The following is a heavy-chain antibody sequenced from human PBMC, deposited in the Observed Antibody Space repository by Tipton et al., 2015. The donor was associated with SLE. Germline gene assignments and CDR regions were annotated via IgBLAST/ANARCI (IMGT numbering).Heavy chain of an antibody. D-gene: IGHD1-20*01. CDR2: INPNSGGT. J-gene: IGHJ3*02. CDR3: ARLNWNDGDAFDI. CDR1: GFTFSSYG. V-gene: IGHV1-2*02. Sequence: SCAASGFTFSSYGMHWVRQAPGQGLEWMGWINPNSGGTNYAQKFQGRVTMTRDTSISTAYMELSRLRADDTAVYYCARLNWNDGDAFDIWGQGTMVTVSS.